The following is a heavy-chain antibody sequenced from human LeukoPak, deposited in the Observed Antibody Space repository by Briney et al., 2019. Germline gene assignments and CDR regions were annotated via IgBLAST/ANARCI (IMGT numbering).Heavy chain of an antibody. V-gene: IGHV1-8*03. CDR1: GYTFTSYG. Sequence: ASVKLSCKASGYTFTSYGISWVRQATGQGLEWMGWMNPNSGNTGYAQKFQGRVTITRNTSISTAYMELSSLRSEDTAVYYCARGGYYFDYWGQGTLVTVSS. CDR3: ARGGYYFDY. CDR2: MNPNSGNT. J-gene: IGHJ4*02.